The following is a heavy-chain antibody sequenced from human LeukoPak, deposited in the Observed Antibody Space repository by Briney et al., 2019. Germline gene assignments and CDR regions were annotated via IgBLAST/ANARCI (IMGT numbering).Heavy chain of an antibody. Sequence: ASVKVSCKASGYTFTTYDINWVRQATGQGLEWMGWMNPNSGNTGYAQKFQGRVTMTRNTSMSTAYMELNSLRSEDTAVYYRARANYCGSGKKDLDYWGQGTLVTVSS. CDR2: MNPNSGNT. CDR3: ARANYCGSGKKDLDY. CDR1: GYTFTTYD. V-gene: IGHV1-8*01. D-gene: IGHD3-10*01. J-gene: IGHJ4*02.